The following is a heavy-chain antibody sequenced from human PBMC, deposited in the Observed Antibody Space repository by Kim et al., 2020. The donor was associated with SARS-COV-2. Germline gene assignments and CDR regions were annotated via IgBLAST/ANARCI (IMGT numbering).Heavy chain of an antibody. CDR1: GFTFSNAW. Sequence: GGSLRLSCAASGFTFSNAWMSWVRQAPGKGLEWVGRIKSKTDGGTTDYAAPVKGRFTISRYDSKNTLYLQMNSLKTEDTAVYYCCASGSSAPPLWYYYGMDVWGQGTTVTVSS. CDR2: IKSKTDGGTT. V-gene: IGHV3-15*01. J-gene: IGHJ6*02. D-gene: IGHD6-6*01. CDR3: CASGSSAPPLWYYYGMDV.